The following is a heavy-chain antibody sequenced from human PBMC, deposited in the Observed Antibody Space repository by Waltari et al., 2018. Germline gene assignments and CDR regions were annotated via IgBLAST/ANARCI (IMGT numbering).Heavy chain of an antibody. D-gene: IGHD4-17*01. CDR1: GGSFSGYY. J-gene: IGHJ4*02. CDR3: AISYGDYVGTDY. Sequence: QVQLQQWGAGLLKPSETLSLTCAVYGGSFSGYYWSWIRQPPGKGLEWIGEINHSGSTNYNPSLKSRVTISVDTSKNQFSLKLSSVTAADTAVYYCAISYGDYVGTDYWGQGTLVTVSS. CDR2: INHSGST. V-gene: IGHV4-34*01.